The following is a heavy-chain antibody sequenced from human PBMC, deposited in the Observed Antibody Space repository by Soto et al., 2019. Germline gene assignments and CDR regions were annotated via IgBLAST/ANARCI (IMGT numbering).Heavy chain of an antibody. CDR3: ARSPPESHAFDI. Sequence: QVQLVQSGAEVKKPGSSVKVSCKASGGTFSSYTISWVRQAPGQGLEWMGRIIPILGIANYAQKFQGSVTITADKSTSTAYMELSSLRSEDTAVYYCARSPPESHAFDIWGQGTMVTVSS. J-gene: IGHJ3*02. CDR1: GGTFSSYT. V-gene: IGHV1-69*02. CDR2: IIPILGIA.